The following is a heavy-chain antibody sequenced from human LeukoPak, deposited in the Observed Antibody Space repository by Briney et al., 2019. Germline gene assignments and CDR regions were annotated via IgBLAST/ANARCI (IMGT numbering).Heavy chain of an antibody. CDR3: ARITGPYDAFDI. CDR2: IYYSGST. CDR1: GGPISSGDYY. J-gene: IGHJ3*02. V-gene: IGHV4-30-4*01. Sequence: TLSLPCTVSGGPISSGDYYWSWIRPPPGKGLEWIGYIYYSGSTYYKSSLKSRVTISVDTSKNQFSLKLSSVTAADTAVYYCARITGPYDAFDIWGQGTMVTVSS. D-gene: IGHD1-20*01.